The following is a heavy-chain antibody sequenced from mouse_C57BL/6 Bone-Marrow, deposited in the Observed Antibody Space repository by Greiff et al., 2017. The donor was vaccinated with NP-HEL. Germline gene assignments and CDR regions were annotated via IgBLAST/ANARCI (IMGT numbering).Heavy chain of an antibody. CDR3: ARHYGSSPYAMDY. CDR2: IYPGSGST. D-gene: IGHD1-1*01. CDR1: GYTFTSYW. V-gene: IGHV1-55*01. Sequence: VQLQQPGAELVKPGASVKMSCKASGYTFTSYWITWVKQRPGQGLEWIGDIYPGSGSTNYNEKFKSKATLTVDTSSSTAYMQLSSLTSEDSAVYDCARHYGSSPYAMDYWGQGTSVTVSS. J-gene: IGHJ4*01.